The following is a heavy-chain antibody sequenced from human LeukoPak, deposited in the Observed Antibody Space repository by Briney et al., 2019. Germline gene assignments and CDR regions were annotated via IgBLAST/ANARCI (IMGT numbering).Heavy chain of an antibody. CDR1: GGSFSGYY. Sequence: KPSETLSLTCAVYGGSFSGYYWSWIRQPPGKGLEWIGEINHSGSTNYNPSLKSRVTISVDTSKNQFSLKLSSVTAADSAVYYCARGGKQWLVPFDYWGQGTLVTVSS. V-gene: IGHV4-34*01. CDR2: INHSGST. D-gene: IGHD6-19*01. J-gene: IGHJ4*02. CDR3: ARGGKQWLVPFDY.